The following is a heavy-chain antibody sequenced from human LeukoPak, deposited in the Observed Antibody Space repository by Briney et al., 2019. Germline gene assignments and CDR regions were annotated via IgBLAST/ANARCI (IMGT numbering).Heavy chain of an antibody. CDR2: ISSSSSTI. CDR1: GFTFSSYS. D-gene: IGHD3-10*01. CDR3: SRDSLAVRGVIITIQH. V-gene: IGHV3-48*04. J-gene: IGHJ1*01. Sequence: GGSLRLSCAASGFTFSSYSMNWVRQAPGKGLEWVSYISSSSSTIYYADSVKGRFTISRDNAKNSLYLQMNSLRAEDTAVYYCSRDSLAVRGVIITIQHWGQGTLVTVSS.